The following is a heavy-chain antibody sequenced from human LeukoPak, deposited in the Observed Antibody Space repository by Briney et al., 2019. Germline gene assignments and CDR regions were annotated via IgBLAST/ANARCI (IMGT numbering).Heavy chain of an antibody. Sequence: LSLTCTVSGRSISNYYWSWIRQAPGKGLEWVSYISSSGSTIYYADSVKGRFTISRDNAKNSLYLQMNSLRAEDTAMYYCAREIVGPPHRERYYFDYWGQGTLVTVSS. J-gene: IGHJ4*02. CDR2: ISSSGSTI. D-gene: IGHD3-16*02. CDR3: AREIVGPPHRERYYFDY. V-gene: IGHV3-11*01. CDR1: GRSISNYY.